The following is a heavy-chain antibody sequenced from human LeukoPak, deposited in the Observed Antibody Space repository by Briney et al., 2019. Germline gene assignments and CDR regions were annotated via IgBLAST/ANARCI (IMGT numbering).Heavy chain of an antibody. Sequence: ASVKVSCKASGFTFTSSAVQWVRQARGQRLEWIGWIVVGSGNTNYAQKFQGRVTMTRNTSISTAYMELSSLRSEDTAVYYCARGYYYDSSGYYPRHDYWGQGTLVTVSS. D-gene: IGHD3-22*01. CDR3: ARGYYYDSSGYYPRHDY. CDR1: GFTFTSSA. J-gene: IGHJ4*02. CDR2: IVVGSGNT. V-gene: IGHV1-58*01.